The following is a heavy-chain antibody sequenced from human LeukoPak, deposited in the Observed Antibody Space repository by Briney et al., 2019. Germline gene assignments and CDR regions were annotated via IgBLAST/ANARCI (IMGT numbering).Heavy chain of an antibody. CDR3: AKAHRGYSGSQFDD. CDR2: LSGSGSTT. D-gene: IGHD1-26*01. Sequence: GGSLRLSCAASGFSFSGYAMNWVRQAPGKGLEWVSGLSGSGSTTYYADSVKGRFTISRDSSKNMVYLRMDSLRAEDTAVYYCAKAHRGYSGSQFDDWGQGALVAVSS. V-gene: IGHV3-23*01. CDR1: GFSFSGYA. J-gene: IGHJ4*02.